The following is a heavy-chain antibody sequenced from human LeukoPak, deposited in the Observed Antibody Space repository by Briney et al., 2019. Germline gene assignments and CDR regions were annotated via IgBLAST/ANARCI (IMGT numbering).Heavy chain of an antibody. Sequence: GGSLRLSCAASGFTFSTYTMSWVRQAPGKGLEWVSSISGSGGSTYYADSVKGRFTISRDNSKNTLYLQMNSLRAEDAAVYYYEKDADYYDCSGFDAFCSWGNGVIVTASS. J-gene: IGHJ3*02. CDR3: EKDADYYDCSGFDAFCS. CDR2: ISGSGGST. V-gene: IGHV3-23*01. D-gene: IGHD3-22*01. CDR1: GFTFSTYT.